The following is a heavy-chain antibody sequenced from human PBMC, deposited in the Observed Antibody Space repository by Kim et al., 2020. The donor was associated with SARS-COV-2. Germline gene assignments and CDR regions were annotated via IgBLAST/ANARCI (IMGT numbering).Heavy chain of an antibody. J-gene: IGHJ4*02. CDR3: ARGVRACSGIVCLTEMTNS. D-gene: IGHD2-8*02. V-gene: IGHV1-8*01. CDR1: GYTFTNHD. Sequence: ASVKVSCKASGYTFTNHDINWVRQATGQGLEWLGWMNPNSGNTGYAQKFQGRVTMTRDTSINTAFLELTSLRSEDTALYYCARGVRACSGIVCLTEMTNSWGKGPL. CDR2: MNPNSGNT.